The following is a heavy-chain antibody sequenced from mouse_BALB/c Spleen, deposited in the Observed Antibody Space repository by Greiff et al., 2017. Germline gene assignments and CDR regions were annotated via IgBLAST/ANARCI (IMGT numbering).Heavy chain of an antibody. V-gene: IGHV5-6-3*01. D-gene: IGHD2-1*01. Sequence: EVQGVESGGGLVQPGGSLKLSCAASGFTFSSYGMSWVRQTPDKRLELVATINSNGGSTYYPDSVKGRFTISRDNAKNTLYLQMSSLKSEDTAMYYCARDRDGNYPYFDVWGAGTTVTVSS. J-gene: IGHJ1*01. CDR2: INSNGGST. CDR3: ARDRDGNYPYFDV. CDR1: GFTFSSYG.